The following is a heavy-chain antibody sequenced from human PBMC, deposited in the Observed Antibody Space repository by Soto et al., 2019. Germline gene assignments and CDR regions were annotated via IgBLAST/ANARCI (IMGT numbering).Heavy chain of an antibody. V-gene: IGHV3-23*01. CDR1: GFTFMSYA. CDR3: AKVAGYSSGWLDY. CDR2: ISGSGGST. D-gene: IGHD6-19*01. Sequence: ESVGGLVQSGGSLRLSCAASGFTFMSYAMSWVRQAPGKGLEWVSCISGSGGSTYYADSVKGRFTISRDNSKNTLYLQISSLRAEDAAVYYCAKVAGYSSGWLDYWGQGTLVTVSS. J-gene: IGHJ4*02.